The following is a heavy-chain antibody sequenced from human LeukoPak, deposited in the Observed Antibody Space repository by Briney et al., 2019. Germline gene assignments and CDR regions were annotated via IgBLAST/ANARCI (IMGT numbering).Heavy chain of an antibody. V-gene: IGHV4-39*01. J-gene: IGHJ4*02. Sequence: PSETLSLTCTVSGGSISSSSYYWGWIRQPPGKGLEWIGSIYYSGSTYYNPSLKSRVTISVDTSKNQFSLKLSSVTAADTAVYYCARIVSGSYPDLFDYWGQGTLVTVSS. CDR2: IYYSGST. CDR3: ARIVSGSYPDLFDY. D-gene: IGHD1-26*01. CDR1: GGSISSSSYY.